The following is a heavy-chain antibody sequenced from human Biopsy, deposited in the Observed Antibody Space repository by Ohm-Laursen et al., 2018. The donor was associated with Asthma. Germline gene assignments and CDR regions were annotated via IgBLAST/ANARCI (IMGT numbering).Heavy chain of an antibody. J-gene: IGHJ3*01. V-gene: IGHV1-3*04. D-gene: IGHD3-9*01. CDR3: ARTYYDFLTGQVKDVFGV. CDR1: GYTFINFA. Sequence: ASVKVSCKASGYTFINFAIHWVRQAPGQRPEWMGWVNTGNGDTKYSQKFQGRVTITRDTSASTAYMELRSLRSEDTATYYCARTYYDFLTGQVKDVFGVWGQGTMVTVSS. CDR2: VNTGNGDT.